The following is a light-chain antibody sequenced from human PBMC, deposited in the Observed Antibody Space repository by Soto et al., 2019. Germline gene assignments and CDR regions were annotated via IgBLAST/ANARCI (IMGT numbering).Light chain of an antibody. V-gene: IGKV3-15*01. Sequence: IVMTQSPATLSVSPGDRVTLSCRSSQPVNNNLAWYQHKPGQAHRLLIYGASTRATGISARFSGGGSGTELTLTISSLKSEDFALYFCQQYEKWPPSITFGQGTRLEIK. CDR1: QPVNNN. CDR2: GAS. CDR3: QQYEKWPPSIT. J-gene: IGKJ5*01.